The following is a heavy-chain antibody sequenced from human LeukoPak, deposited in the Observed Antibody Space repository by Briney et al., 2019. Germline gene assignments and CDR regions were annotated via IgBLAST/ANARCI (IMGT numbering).Heavy chain of an antibody. Sequence: GRSLRLSCEASGFTFSSYAIHWVRQAPGKGLEWVAVISYDGSDKYYADSVRGRFTLSRDNSKNTVYLQMNSLRVEDTAVYYCAREIYSGYDSADYWGQGTLVTVSS. CDR2: ISYDGSDK. CDR3: AREIYSGYDSADY. V-gene: IGHV3-30*04. D-gene: IGHD5-12*01. J-gene: IGHJ4*02. CDR1: GFTFSSYA.